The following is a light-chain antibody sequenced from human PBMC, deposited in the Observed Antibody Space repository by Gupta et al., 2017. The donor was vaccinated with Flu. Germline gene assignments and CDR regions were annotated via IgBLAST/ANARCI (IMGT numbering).Light chain of an antibody. V-gene: IGLV4-69*01. CDR2: LYNDGRH. CDR3: QTWGTGIGV. Sequence: QVVLTPSPSASASLGASVKLTCTLSSGPGTYAIAWHQKHPQKGPRYLMTLYNDGRHTRGDGIPDRFSGSTSGAERYLTISSLQSDDEADYYCQTWGTGIGVFGGGTELTVL. CDR1: SGPGTYA. J-gene: IGLJ3*02.